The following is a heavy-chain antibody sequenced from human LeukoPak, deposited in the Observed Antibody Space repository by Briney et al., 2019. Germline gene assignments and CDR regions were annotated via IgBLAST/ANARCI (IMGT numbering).Heavy chain of an antibody. CDR3: ARVVHYYYYMDV. CDR2: IDPNSGGT. V-gene: IGHV1-2*02. Sequence: ASVTVSCKASGYTFTGYYMHWVRQAPGQGLEWMGWIDPNSGGTNYAQKFQGRVTMTRDTSISTAYMELSRLRSDDTAVYYCARVVHYYYYMDVWGKGTTVTVSS. J-gene: IGHJ6*03. CDR1: GYTFTGYY.